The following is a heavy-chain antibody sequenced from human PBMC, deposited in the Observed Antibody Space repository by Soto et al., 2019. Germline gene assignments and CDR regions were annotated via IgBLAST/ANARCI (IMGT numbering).Heavy chain of an antibody. J-gene: IGHJ4*02. CDR3: ARDSRSTVTMFDY. D-gene: IGHD4-17*01. CDR2: IYYSGGT. Sequence: QVQLQESGPGLVKPSETLSLTCTVSGGSISGSYWSWIRQPPGKGLEWIGYIYYSGGTNYNPSLKSRVTISVDTSKNQFSLKLSSVTAADTAVYYCARDSRSTVTMFDYWGQGTLVTVSS. V-gene: IGHV4-59*01. CDR1: GGSISGSY.